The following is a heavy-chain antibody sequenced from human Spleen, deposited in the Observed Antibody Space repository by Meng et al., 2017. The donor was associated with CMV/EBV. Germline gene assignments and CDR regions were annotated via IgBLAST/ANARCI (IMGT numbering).Heavy chain of an antibody. D-gene: IGHD2-2*01. CDR1: GGTFSSYA. J-gene: IGHJ6*02. Sequence: SVKVSCKASGGTFSSYAISWVRQAPGQGLEWMGGIIPIFGTANYAQKFQGRVTITTDESTSTAYMELSSLRSEDMAVYYCARDCSSTSCYPVCCYYYGMDVWGQGTTVTVSS. CDR2: IIPIFGTA. V-gene: IGHV1-69*05. CDR3: ARDCSSTSCYPVCCYYYGMDV.